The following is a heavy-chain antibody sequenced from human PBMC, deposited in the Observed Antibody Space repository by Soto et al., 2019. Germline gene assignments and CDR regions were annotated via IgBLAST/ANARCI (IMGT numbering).Heavy chain of an antibody. CDR1: GDTFNNYA. Sequence: VQLVQSGAEVKKPGSSVKVSCKASGDTFNNYAISWVRQGPGQGLGWMGGIIPLFGATNYAQKVPGRVSITADESTSTAYLELSNLRSDDTAVYYCATTRDYGDPSDLDFFAYWGQGTPVTVSS. D-gene: IGHD4-17*01. CDR2: IIPLFGAT. CDR3: ATTRDYGDPSDLDFFAY. J-gene: IGHJ4*02. V-gene: IGHV1-69*12.